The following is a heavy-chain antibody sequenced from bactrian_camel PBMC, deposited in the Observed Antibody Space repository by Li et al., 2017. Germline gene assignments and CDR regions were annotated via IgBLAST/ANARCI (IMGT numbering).Heavy chain of an antibody. CDR1: GDIYDDYC. CDR2: IQDDGMK. J-gene: IGHJ4*01. D-gene: IGHD2*01. V-gene: IGHV3S53*01. CDR3: AVDGPVAFRSDYPSDFRG. Sequence: VQLVESGGGSVQTGGSLRLSCAISGDIYDDYCLAWFRQVPGKEREMVAQIQDDGMKHYDTTAEGRFTIVKDAAKDTLDLRMTSLKPEDSGMYYCAVDGPVAFRSDYPSDFRGWGQGTQVTVS.